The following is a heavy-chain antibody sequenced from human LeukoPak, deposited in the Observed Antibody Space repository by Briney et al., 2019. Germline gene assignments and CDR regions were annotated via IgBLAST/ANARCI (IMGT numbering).Heavy chain of an antibody. V-gene: IGHV3-30*02. CDR3: AKVGGYGDNSGGEYYYMDV. CDR2: IRYDGSNK. Sequence: GGSLRLSCAASGFTFSSYGMHWVRQAPGKGLEWVAFIRYDGSNKYYADSVKGRFTISRDNSKNTLYLQMNSLRAEDTAVYYCAKVGGYGDNSGGEYYYMDVWGKGTTVTISS. D-gene: IGHD4-17*01. CDR1: GFTFSSYG. J-gene: IGHJ6*03.